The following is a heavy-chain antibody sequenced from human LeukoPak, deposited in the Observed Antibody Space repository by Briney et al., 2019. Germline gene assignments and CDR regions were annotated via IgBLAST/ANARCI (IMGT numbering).Heavy chain of an antibody. D-gene: IGHD1-26*01. Sequence: SETLSLTCMGSVGSISRYYWSWIRQPPGRGVAWVGHIYYRGCTNYNPTLKSRVNISVDTPKNQFTRKLSYVTAADTAVYYCARAKEWELLDAFDIWGQGTMVTVSS. CDR3: ARAKEWELLDAFDI. CDR2: IYYRGCT. CDR1: VGSISRYY. V-gene: IGHV4-59*01. J-gene: IGHJ3*02.